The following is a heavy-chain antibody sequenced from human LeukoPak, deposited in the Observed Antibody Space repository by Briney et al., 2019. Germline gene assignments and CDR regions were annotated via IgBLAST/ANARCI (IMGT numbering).Heavy chain of an antibody. CDR2: ISASGDRS. V-gene: IGHV3-23*01. Sequence: GGSLRLSCVASGFNFGSYAMNWVRQAPGRGLEWVSGISASGDRSYYTDSVKGRFSISRDTSKKLLFLQMNNLRPEDTATYYCAKDLDHYGSYADLWGQGILVTVSS. D-gene: IGHD3-10*01. J-gene: IGHJ1*01. CDR1: GFNFGSYA. CDR3: AKDLDHYGSYADL.